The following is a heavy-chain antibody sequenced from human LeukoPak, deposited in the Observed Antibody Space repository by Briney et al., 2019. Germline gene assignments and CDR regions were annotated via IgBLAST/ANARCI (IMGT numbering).Heavy chain of an antibody. J-gene: IGHJ6*02. CDR1: GFTIGPYA. Sequence: PGGSLRLSCAASGFTIGPYAMYWVRQGPGRGLEWVSVIKADGSGTFYADSVRGRFTTSRDNSKNSLYLQMNSLTSEDTALYYCVTWAFYHNLVVWGQGTTVIVSS. CDR3: VTWAFYHNLVV. V-gene: IGHV3-43*02. D-gene: IGHD2/OR15-2a*01. CDR2: IKADGSGT.